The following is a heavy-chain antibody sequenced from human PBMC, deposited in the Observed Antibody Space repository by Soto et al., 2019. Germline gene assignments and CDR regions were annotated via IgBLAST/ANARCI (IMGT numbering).Heavy chain of an antibody. J-gene: IGHJ6*02. CDR2: ISWNSGTI. Sequence: EVQLVESGGGLVQPGRSLRLSCAASGFTFDDYAMHWVRQAPGKGLEWVSGISWNSGTIGYADSVKGRFTISRDNAKNSLYLQINSLRAEYTALYYCAKEKGFGGVRKGMDVWGQGTTVTVSS. CDR3: AKEKGFGGVRKGMDV. CDR1: GFTFDDYA. D-gene: IGHD3-16*01. V-gene: IGHV3-9*01.